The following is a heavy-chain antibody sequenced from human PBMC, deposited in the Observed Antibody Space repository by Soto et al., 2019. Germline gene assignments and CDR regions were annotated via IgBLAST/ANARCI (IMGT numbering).Heavy chain of an antibody. D-gene: IGHD1-26*01. Sequence: EVQLVESGGGLVQPGGSLRLSCVASGFTFSRYDMHWVRQTTEKGLEWVSTIGTADDTFYPDSMKGRFTISREDAKNSMYLQMNSLRAEDTAVYYCASLAGVGDTGGLYGMDVWGQGTTVIVSS. CDR3: ASLAGVGDTGGLYGMDV. CDR2: IGTADDT. J-gene: IGHJ6*02. CDR1: GFTFSRYD. V-gene: IGHV3-13*01.